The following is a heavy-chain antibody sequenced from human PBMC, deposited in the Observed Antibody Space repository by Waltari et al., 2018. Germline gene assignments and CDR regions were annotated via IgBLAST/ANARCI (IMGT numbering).Heavy chain of an antibody. CDR1: GFSLRDHD. J-gene: IGHJ4*02. D-gene: IGHD2-15*01. V-gene: IGHV3-72*01. CDR3: VGCFYWNC. Sequence: EMQVVESGGGLVQPGGSLRLSCAASGFSLRDHDMHWLRRAPGKGLEWVGRTRLKANNYATDYAASVKGRFTISRDESKNSLYLQMDSLKIEDTALYYCVGCFYWNCWGRGTLVTVSS. CDR2: TRLKANNYAT.